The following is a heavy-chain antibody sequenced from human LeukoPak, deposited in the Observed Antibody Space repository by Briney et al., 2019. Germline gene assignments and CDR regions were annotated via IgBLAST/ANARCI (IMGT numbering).Heavy chain of an antibody. Sequence: GGSLRLSCAASGFTFSAYGMSWVRQSPRKGLEWVSGVGGADGTTYYADSVKGRFTISRDNAKNSLYLQMNSLRAEDTAVYYCASDLHYCSGGSCRGPNFDHWGQGTLVTVSS. V-gene: IGHV3-48*04. J-gene: IGHJ4*02. CDR3: ASDLHYCSGGSCRGPNFDH. CDR1: GFTFSAYG. D-gene: IGHD2-15*01. CDR2: VGGADGTT.